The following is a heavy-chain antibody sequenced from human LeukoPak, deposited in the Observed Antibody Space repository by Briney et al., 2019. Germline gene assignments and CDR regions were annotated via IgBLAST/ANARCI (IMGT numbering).Heavy chain of an antibody. J-gene: IGHJ4*02. Sequence: ASVKVSCKASGYTFTGYYMHWVRQAPGQGLEWMGWINPNSGGTNYAQKFQGRVTMTRDTSISTAFMELSRLRSDDTAVYYCASYPRYSSSPPFDYWGQGTLVTVSS. V-gene: IGHV1-2*02. D-gene: IGHD6-6*01. CDR1: GYTFTGYY. CDR2: INPNSGGT. CDR3: ASYPRYSSSPPFDY.